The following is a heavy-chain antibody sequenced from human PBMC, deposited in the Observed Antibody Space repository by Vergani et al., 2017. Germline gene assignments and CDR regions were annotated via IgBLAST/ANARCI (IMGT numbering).Heavy chain of an antibody. CDR1: GDSISSNNC. D-gene: IGHD2-2*02. Sequence: QVQLQESGPGLVKPPGTLSLTCAVSGDSISSNNCWTWVRQPPGKGLEWIGEICHTEDTKYSPSLKSRGTVSVDESRNLFSLRLNSVTAADTSVYYCATIGYRRWGYYFDYWLQGMLVTVSS. CDR2: ICHTEDT. V-gene: IGHV4-4*03. CDR3: ATIGYRRWGYYFDY. J-gene: IGHJ4*02.